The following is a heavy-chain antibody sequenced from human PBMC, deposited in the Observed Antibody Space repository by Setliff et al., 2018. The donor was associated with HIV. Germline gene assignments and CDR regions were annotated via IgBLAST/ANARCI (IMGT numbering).Heavy chain of an antibody. V-gene: IGHV3-72*01. D-gene: IGHD2-15*01. CDR1: GFTFSDHY. J-gene: IGHJ4*02. Sequence: GESLRLSCAASGFTFSDHYMDWVRQAPGKGLEWVGRTTNKADSYNTNYAASVKGRFTIARDDSKKSLYLQMNSLKIEDTAVYYCVRGLGSEFDYWGQGTLVTV. CDR3: VRGLGSEFDY. CDR2: TTNKADSYNT.